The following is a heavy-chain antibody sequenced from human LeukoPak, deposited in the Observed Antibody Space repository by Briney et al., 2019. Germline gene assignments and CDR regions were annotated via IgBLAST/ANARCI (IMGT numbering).Heavy chain of an antibody. J-gene: IGHJ5*02. Sequence: SETLSLTCVVHGGSLSGSFWSWIRQPPGKGLEWIGEIKHSGGTNYNVSLKSRLTMSLDTSKNQFSLKLTSVSAADTAVYYCAREFRNWFDPWGQGTLVTVSA. CDR1: GGSLSGSF. CDR2: IKHSGGT. CDR3: AREFRNWFDP. V-gene: IGHV4-34*01.